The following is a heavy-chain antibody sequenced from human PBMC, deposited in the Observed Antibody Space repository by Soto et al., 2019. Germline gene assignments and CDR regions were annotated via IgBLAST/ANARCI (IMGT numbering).Heavy chain of an antibody. CDR2: INAGNGNT. Sequence: QVQLVQSGAEVKKPGASVKVSCKASGYTFTSYAMHWVRQAPGQRLEWMGWINAGNGNTKYSQKFQGRVTITRDTSASTAYMELRSLRTEDTAVYDCAREGGSYYDISNWFDPWGQGPLVTVSS. CDR1: GYTFTSYA. D-gene: IGHD3-9*01. CDR3: AREGGSYYDISNWFDP. J-gene: IGHJ5*02. V-gene: IGHV1-3*01.